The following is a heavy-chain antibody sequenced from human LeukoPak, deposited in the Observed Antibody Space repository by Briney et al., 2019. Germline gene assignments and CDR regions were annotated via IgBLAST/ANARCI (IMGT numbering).Heavy chain of an antibody. J-gene: IGHJ4*02. CDR2: ISTNNPNK. D-gene: IGHD1/OR15-1a*01. V-gene: IGHV1-18*01. Sequence: GASVKVSCMESGYSFTSYGISRVRPAPGPGGEWMGWISTNNPNKNYAPQFQGRVAMTKTTSKSTAYMELRSLRSDDTAVYYGAKDGWNNGWTTFDYWGKGTLVTVSS. CDR1: GYSFTSYG. CDR3: AKDGWNNGWTTFDY.